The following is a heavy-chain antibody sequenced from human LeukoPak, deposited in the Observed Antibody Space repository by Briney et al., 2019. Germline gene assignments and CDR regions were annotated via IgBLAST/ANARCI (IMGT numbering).Heavy chain of an antibody. D-gene: IGHD3-10*01. V-gene: IGHV1-2*02. CDR2: INPNTGYT. CDR1: GYTFTDYY. Sequence: ASVKVSCKASGYTFTDYYMHWVRQAPGQGLEWMGWINPNTGYTDSAQKFQGRVTMARDTSISTAYMDLRGLRSDDTAVYYCARVSSASGSHFDYWGQGTLVTVSS. CDR3: ARVSSASGSHFDY. J-gene: IGHJ4*02.